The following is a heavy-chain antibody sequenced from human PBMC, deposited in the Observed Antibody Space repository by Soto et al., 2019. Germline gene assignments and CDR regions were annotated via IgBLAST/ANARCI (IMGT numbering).Heavy chain of an antibody. CDR3: ARVWDSSGPNFDY. Sequence: PSETLSLTCTVSGGSIISGDYYWSWIRQPPGKGLEWIGYIYYSGDTSYNPSLKSRVTISIDTSKNQFSLKLSSVTAADTAVYYCARVWDSSGPNFDYWGQGTLVTVSS. CDR1: GGSIISGDYY. V-gene: IGHV4-30-4*08. CDR2: IYYSGDT. D-gene: IGHD3-22*01. J-gene: IGHJ4*02.